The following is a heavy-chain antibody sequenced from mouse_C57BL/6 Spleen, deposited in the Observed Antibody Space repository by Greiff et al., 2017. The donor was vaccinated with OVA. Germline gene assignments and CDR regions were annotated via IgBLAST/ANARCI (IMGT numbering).Heavy chain of an antibody. D-gene: IGHD2-1*01. CDR2: ISSGSSTI. Sequence: EVMLVESGGGLVKPGGSLKLSCAASGFTFSDYGMHWVRQAPEKGLEWVAYISSGSSTIYYADTVKGRFTISRDNAKNTLFLQMTSLRSEDTAMYYCARRSYGNSYAMDYWGQGTSVTVSS. J-gene: IGHJ4*01. V-gene: IGHV5-17*01. CDR1: GFTFSDYG. CDR3: ARRSYGNSYAMDY.